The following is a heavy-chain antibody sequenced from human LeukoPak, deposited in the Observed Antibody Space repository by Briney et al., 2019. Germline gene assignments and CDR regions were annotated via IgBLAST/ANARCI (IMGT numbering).Heavy chain of an antibody. CDR1: GFTFSSYS. D-gene: IGHD2-2*01. CDR3: ARLRVVPAIIY. CDR2: ISSSGSTI. V-gene: IGHV3-48*04. Sequence: QPGGSLRLSCAASGFTFSSYSMIWVRQAPGKGLEWVSYISSSGSTIYYADSVKGRFTISRDNAKNSLYLQMNSLRAEDTAVYYCARLRVVPAIIYWGQGTLVTVSS. J-gene: IGHJ4*02.